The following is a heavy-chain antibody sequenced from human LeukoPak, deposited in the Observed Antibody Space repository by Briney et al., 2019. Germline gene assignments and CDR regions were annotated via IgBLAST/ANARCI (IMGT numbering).Heavy chain of an antibody. Sequence: GGSLRLSCVASGFTFTDRPMNWVRQAPGRGLEWISYIGGDGIAFYADSVKGRFTASKDDARKSMYLQMNSLRVEDTAAYYCAKDRANWAIDDWGQGTQVTVSS. V-gene: IGHV3-69-1*01. CDR2: IGGDGIA. D-gene: IGHD3-16*01. CDR3: AKDRANWAIDD. CDR1: GFTFTDRP. J-gene: IGHJ4*02.